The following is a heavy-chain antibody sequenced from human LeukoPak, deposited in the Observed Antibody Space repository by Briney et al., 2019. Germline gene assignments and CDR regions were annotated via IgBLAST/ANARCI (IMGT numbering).Heavy chain of an antibody. CDR3: ARGAMDIVATTSSDH. CDR2: INHSGST. CDR1: GGSFSGYY. J-gene: IGHJ4*02. Sequence: PSETLSLTCAVYGGSFSGYYWSWIRQPPGKGLEWIGEINHSGSTNYNPSLKSRVTISVDTSKNQISLKLSSVTAADTAVYYCARGAMDIVATTSSDHWGQGTLVTVSS. D-gene: IGHD5-12*01. V-gene: IGHV4-34*01.